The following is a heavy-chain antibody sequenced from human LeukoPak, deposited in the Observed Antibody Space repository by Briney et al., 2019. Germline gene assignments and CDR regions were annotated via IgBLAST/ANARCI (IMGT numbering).Heavy chain of an antibody. D-gene: IGHD3-9*01. CDR3: ARAAYDILTGQPIFDY. V-gene: IGHV3-13*01. J-gene: IGHJ4*02. CDR1: GFTFSSYD. CDR2: IGTAGDT. Sequence: GGSLRLSCAASGFTFSSYDMHWVRQATGKGLEWVSAIGTAGDTYYPGSVKGRFTISRENAKNSLYLQMNSLRAGDTAVYYCARAAYDILTGQPIFDYWGQGTLVTASS.